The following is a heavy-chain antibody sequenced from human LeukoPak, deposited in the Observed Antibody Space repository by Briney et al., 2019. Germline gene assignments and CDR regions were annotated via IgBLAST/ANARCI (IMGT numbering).Heavy chain of an antibody. J-gene: IGHJ4*02. D-gene: IGHD2-15*01. Sequence: SETLSLTCAVYGGSFSSYYWSWIRQPPGKGLEWIGAINHSGRTNYNPSLKSRVTISVDTSKEQFSLKLSSVTAAVTAVYYCARATGGGPLDYWGQGTLVSVSS. V-gene: IGHV4-34*01. CDR2: INHSGRT. CDR1: GGSFSSYY. CDR3: ARATGGGPLDY.